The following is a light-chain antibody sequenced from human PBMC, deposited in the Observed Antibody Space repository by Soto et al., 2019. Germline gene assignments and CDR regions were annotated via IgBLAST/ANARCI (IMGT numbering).Light chain of an antibody. Sequence: EIVMTQSPATLSVSPGERGTLSCRASQSVSSNLAWYQQKPGQAPRLLIYGASTRATGIPARFSGSGSGTEFTLTISSLQSEDFAVYYCQQYNNWLPFTFGPGTKVDIK. CDR1: QSVSSN. V-gene: IGKV3D-15*01. CDR2: GAS. J-gene: IGKJ3*01. CDR3: QQYNNWLPFT.